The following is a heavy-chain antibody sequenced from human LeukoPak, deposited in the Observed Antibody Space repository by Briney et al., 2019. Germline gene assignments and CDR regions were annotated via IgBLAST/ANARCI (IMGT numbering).Heavy chain of an antibody. J-gene: IGHJ4*02. V-gene: IGHV1-2*02. CDR1: GYTFTDYY. CDR3: ARDGTTRSYYYFDH. Sequence: ASVKVSCKASGYTFTDYYIHWVRQAPGQGLEWMGWINPNSGGTNYAQNFQGRVSMTRDTSISTAFMELSGLRSDDTAVYYCARDGTTRSYYYFDHWGQGTLVTVSS. D-gene: IGHD3-10*01. CDR2: INPNSGGT.